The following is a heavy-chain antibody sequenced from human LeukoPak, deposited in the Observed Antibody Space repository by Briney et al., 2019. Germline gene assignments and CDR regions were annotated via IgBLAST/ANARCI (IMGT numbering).Heavy chain of an antibody. J-gene: IGHJ4*02. Sequence: SSETLSLTCTVSGASISSYYWSWIRQPPGKELEWIGYIYYSGSTNYNPALKSRVTISEDTSKNQISLKQSSVTAADTAVYYCARVRGYYDSSGYDYWGQGTLVTVSS. D-gene: IGHD3-22*01. CDR3: ARVRGYYDSSGYDY. V-gene: IGHV4-59*01. CDR1: GASISSYY. CDR2: IYYSGST.